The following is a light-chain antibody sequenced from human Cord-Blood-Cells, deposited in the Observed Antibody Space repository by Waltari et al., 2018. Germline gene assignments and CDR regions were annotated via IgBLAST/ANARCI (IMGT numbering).Light chain of an antibody. CDR1: SSDVGGYNY. CDR2: DVS. V-gene: IGLV2-14*03. CDR3: SSYTSSPRYV. Sequence: QSALTQPASVSGSPGQSITISCTGTSSDVGGYNYVSWYQQHPGKAPKLMIYDVSNRPSGVSNRFSGYKSGNTASLTISGLQAEDEADYYCSSYTSSPRYVFGTGTKVTVL. J-gene: IGLJ1*01.